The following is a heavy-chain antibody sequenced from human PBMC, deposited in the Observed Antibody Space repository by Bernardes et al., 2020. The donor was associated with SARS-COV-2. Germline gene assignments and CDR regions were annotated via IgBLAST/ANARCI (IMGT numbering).Heavy chain of an antibody. J-gene: IGHJ4*02. D-gene: IGHD6-6*01. V-gene: IGHV1-2*02. CDR3: ARDRDSSSSLDY. CDR1: GYTFTGYY. CDR2: INPNSGGT. Sequence: ASVKVSCMASGYTFTGYYMHWVRQAPGQGLEWMGWINPNSGGTNYAQKFQGRVTMTRDTSISTAYMELSRLRSDDTAVYYCARDRDSSSSLDYWGQGTLVTVSS.